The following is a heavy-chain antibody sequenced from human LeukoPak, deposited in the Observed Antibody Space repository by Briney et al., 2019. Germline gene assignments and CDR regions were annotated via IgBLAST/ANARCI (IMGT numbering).Heavy chain of an antibody. CDR2: IKQDGSEK. V-gene: IGHV3-7*01. Sequence: GGSLRLSCAASGFTFSTYCMSWVRQAPGKGLEWVANIKQDGSEKYYVDSVKGRFTISRDNAKNSLYLQMNSLRAEDTAMYYCARDSAGNDYWGQGTLVTVSS. CDR3: ARDSAGNDY. D-gene: IGHD6-13*01. CDR1: GFTFSTYC. J-gene: IGHJ4*02.